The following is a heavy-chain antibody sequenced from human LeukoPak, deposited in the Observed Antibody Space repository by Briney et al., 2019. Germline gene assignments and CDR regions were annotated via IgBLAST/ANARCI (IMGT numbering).Heavy chain of an antibody. D-gene: IGHD2-15*01. Sequence: GASVKVSCKASGGTFSSYAISWVRQAPGQGLEWMGGIIPIFGTANYAQKFQGRVTITADKPTSTAYMELSSLRSEDTAVYYCASDIVVSTGAFDIWGQGTMVTVSS. CDR2: IIPIFGTA. CDR3: ASDIVVSTGAFDI. CDR1: GGTFSSYA. J-gene: IGHJ3*02. V-gene: IGHV1-69*06.